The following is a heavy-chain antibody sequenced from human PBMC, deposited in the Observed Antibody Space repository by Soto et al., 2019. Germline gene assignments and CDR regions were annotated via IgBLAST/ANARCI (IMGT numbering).Heavy chain of an antibody. Sequence: HPGGSLRLSCAASGFTFSTSEMSWVRQAPGKGLEWISHISSSGGTTYYADSVKGRFTISRDNANHSLFLQMNSLRVADTAVYYCARWEVVTGLDYWGQGTLVTVSS. J-gene: IGHJ4*02. CDR2: ISSSGGTT. CDR3: ARWEVVTGLDY. D-gene: IGHD3-22*01. CDR1: GFTFSTSE. V-gene: IGHV3-48*03.